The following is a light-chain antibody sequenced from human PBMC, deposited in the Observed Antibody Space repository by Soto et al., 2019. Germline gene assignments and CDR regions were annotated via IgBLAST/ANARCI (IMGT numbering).Light chain of an antibody. Sequence: QSALTQPASVSGSPGQSITISCTGTSSDVGAYSFVSWYQQLPGRAPKLMIYDDTSRPSGVSNRFSGSKSGDTASLTISGLQADDEADYYCSSYTTSSTYVFGTGTKVTVL. CDR3: SSYTTSSTYV. J-gene: IGLJ1*01. CDR1: SSDVGAYSF. V-gene: IGLV2-14*03. CDR2: DDT.